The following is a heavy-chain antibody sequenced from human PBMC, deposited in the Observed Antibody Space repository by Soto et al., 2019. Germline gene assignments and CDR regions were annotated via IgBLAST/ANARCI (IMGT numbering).Heavy chain of an antibody. Sequence: PGGSLRLSCAASGFTFSSYAMSWVRQAPGKGLEWVSAISGSGDSTYYADSVKGRFTISRDNSKDTLYLQMNSLRAEDTAVYYCASRSSGWYFDYWGQGTLVTVSS. V-gene: IGHV3-23*01. D-gene: IGHD6-19*01. CDR2: ISGSGDST. CDR3: ASRSSGWYFDY. CDR1: GFTFSSYA. J-gene: IGHJ4*02.